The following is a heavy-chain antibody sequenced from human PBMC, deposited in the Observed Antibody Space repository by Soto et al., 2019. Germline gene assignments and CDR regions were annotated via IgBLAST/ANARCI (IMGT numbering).Heavy chain of an antibody. CDR3: VRDWQLSP. CDR2: ISGHNGNT. V-gene: IGHV1-18*01. Sequence: QVQLVQSGDEVKKTGASVKVSCRASGYTLTNYGISWVRQDPGQGLFWMGWISGHNGNTLYAQNVQRRLTLTIDTSTNTAYMEMMSLKIDDTAMYYCVRDWQLSPWGKGTLVTVSS. J-gene: IGHJ5*02. D-gene: IGHD1-1*01. CDR1: GYTLTNYG.